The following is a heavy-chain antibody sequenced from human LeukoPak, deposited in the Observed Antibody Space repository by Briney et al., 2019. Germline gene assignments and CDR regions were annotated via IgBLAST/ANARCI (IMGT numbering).Heavy chain of an antibody. CDR2: INPNSGGT. D-gene: IGHD5-18*01. J-gene: IGHJ6*04. CDR3: ARGEGYTAMGLMDV. V-gene: IGHV1-2*04. CDR1: GYTFTGYY. Sequence: ASVKVSCKASGYTFTGYYMHWVRQAPGQELEWMGWINPNSGGTNYAQKLQGWVTMTRDTSISTAYMELSRLRSDDTAVYYCARGEGYTAMGLMDVWGKGTTVTVSS.